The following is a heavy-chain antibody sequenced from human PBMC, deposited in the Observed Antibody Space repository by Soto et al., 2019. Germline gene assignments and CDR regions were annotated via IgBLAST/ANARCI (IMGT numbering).Heavy chain of an antibody. CDR2: IYYSGST. CDR3: GGGSHILTGNYRNLNCGMDV. D-gene: IGHD3-9*01. V-gene: IGHV4-39*07. CDR1: GGSISSSSYY. Sequence: SETLSLTCTVSGGSISSSSYYWGWIRQPPGKGLEWIGSIYYSGSTYYNPSLKSRVTISVDTSKNQFSLKLSSVTAADTAVYYFGGGSHILTGNYRNLNCGMDVRGKGTTVTVPS. J-gene: IGHJ6*04.